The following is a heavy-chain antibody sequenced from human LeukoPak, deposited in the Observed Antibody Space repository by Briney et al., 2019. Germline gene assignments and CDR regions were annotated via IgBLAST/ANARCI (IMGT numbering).Heavy chain of an antibody. J-gene: IGHJ6*02. Sequence: GGSLRLSCAASGFTVSSNYMSWVRQAPGKGLEWVSVIFSGGTTYYADSVKGRFTISRDNSKNTLYLQMNSLRAEDTAVYYCAREGNYYGMDVWGQGTTVTVSS. CDR1: GFTVSSNY. CDR3: AREGNYYGMDV. V-gene: IGHV3-53*01. CDR2: IFSGGTT.